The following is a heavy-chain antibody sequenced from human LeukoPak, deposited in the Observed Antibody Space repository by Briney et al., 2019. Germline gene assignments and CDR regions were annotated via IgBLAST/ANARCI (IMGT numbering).Heavy chain of an antibody. D-gene: IGHD3-10*01. CDR2: INPSGGST. CDR3: ARSWFGDVYYYGMDV. CDR1: GYTFTSYY. V-gene: IGHV1-46*01. J-gene: IGHJ6*02. Sequence: ASVKVSCKASGYTFTSYYMHWVRQAPGQGLEWMGIINPSGGSTSYAQKFQGRVTITADESTSTAYMELSSLRSEDTAVYYCARSWFGDVYYYGMDVWGQGTTVTVSS.